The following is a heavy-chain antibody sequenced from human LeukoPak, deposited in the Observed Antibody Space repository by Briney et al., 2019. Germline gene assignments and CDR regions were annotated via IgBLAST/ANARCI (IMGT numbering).Heavy chain of an antibody. V-gene: IGHV5-10-1*01. CDR3: ARQVDIAVAGYDY. CDR2: VDPTDSDA. J-gene: IGHJ4*02. CDR1: GFIFNTYW. D-gene: IGHD6-13*01. Sequence: GESLRISCKGSGFIFNTYWISWVRQMPGKGLEWMGIVDPTDSDADYSPSFQGHVTISADTSISTVYLQWSSLKASDTAMYYCARQVDIAVAGYDYWGQGTLITVSS.